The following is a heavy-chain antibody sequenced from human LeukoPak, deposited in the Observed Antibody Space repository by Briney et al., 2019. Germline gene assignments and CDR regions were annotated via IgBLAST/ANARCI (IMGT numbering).Heavy chain of an antibody. Sequence: GGSLRLSCAASGFTVSSNYMSWVRQAPGKGLEWVSVIYSGGSTYYADSVKGRFTISRDNSKNTLYLQTNSLRAEDTAVYYCATWFGELLSDYFDYWGQGTLVTVSS. CDR1: GFTVSSNY. D-gene: IGHD3-10*01. J-gene: IGHJ4*02. CDR2: IYSGGST. CDR3: ATWFGELLSDYFDY. V-gene: IGHV3-53*01.